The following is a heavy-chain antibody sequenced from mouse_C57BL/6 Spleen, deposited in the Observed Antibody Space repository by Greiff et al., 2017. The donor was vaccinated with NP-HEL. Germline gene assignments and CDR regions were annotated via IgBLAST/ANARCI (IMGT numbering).Heavy chain of an antibody. CDR3: ARDGYHAWFAY. CDR2: INPNNGGT. CDR1: GYTFTDYN. D-gene: IGHD2-3*01. J-gene: IGHJ3*01. V-gene: IGHV1-22*01. Sequence: VQLKQSGPELVKPGASVKMSCKASGYTFTDYNMHWVKQSHGKSLEWIGYINPNNGGTSYNQKFKGKATLTVNKSSSTAYMELRSLTSEDSAVYYCARDGYHAWFAYWGQGTLVTVSA.